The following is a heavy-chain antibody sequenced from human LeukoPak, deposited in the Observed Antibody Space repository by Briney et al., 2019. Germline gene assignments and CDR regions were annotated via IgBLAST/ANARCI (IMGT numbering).Heavy chain of an antibody. CDR3: AREVDHIVVVTAMSHWYFDL. D-gene: IGHD2-21*02. V-gene: IGHV1-69*13. J-gene: IGHJ2*01. Sequence: GASVKVSCKASGYTFTGYYMHWVRQAPGQGLEWMGGIIPIFGTANYAQKFQGRVTITADESTSTAYMELSSLRSEDTAVYYCAREVDHIVVVTAMSHWYFDLWGRGTLVTVSS. CDR2: IIPIFGTA. CDR1: GYTFTGYY.